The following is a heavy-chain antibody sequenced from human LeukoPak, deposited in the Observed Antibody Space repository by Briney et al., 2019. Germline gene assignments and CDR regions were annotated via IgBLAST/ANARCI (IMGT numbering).Heavy chain of an antibody. CDR1: GGSISSYY. CDR2: IYYSGST. J-gene: IGHJ3*02. CDR3: AREYGDYPSDAFDI. Sequence: PSETLSLTCTVSGGSISSYYWSWIRQPPGKGLEWIGYIYYSGSTNYNPSLKSRVTISVDTSKNQFSLKLSSVTAADTAVYYCAREYGDYPSDAFDIWGQGTMVTVSS. V-gene: IGHV4-59*01. D-gene: IGHD4-17*01.